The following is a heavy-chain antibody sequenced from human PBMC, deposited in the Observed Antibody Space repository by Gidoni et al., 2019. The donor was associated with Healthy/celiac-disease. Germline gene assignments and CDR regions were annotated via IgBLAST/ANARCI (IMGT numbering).Heavy chain of an antibody. V-gene: IGHV3-33*01. CDR3: ASGIYFSSY. J-gene: IGHJ4*02. CDR2: IWYDGSNK. Sequence: QLQLVESGGGVVQPGRSLSLSCAASGFTFSSYGMHWFRQAPGKGLEWVAVIWYDGSNKYYADSVKGRFTISRDNSKNTLYLQMNSLRAEDTAVYYCASGIYFSSYWGQGTLVTVSS. D-gene: IGHD3-9*01. CDR1: GFTFSSYG.